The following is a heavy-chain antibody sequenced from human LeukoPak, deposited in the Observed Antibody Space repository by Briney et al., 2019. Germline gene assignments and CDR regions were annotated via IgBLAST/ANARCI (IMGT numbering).Heavy chain of an antibody. Sequence: SETLSLTCTVSGGSISSYYWSWIRQPPGKGLEWIGYIYYSGSTNYNPSLKSRVTISVDTSKNQFSLKLSSVTAADTAVYYCARSFGVVIPPPDDAFDIWGQGTMVTVSS. CDR2: IYYSGST. CDR1: GGSISSYY. V-gene: IGHV4-59*01. D-gene: IGHD3-3*01. CDR3: ARSFGVVIPPPDDAFDI. J-gene: IGHJ3*02.